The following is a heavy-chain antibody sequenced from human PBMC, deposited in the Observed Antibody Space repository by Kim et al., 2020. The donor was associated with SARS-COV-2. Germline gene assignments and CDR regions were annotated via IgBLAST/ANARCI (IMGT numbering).Heavy chain of an antibody. D-gene: IGHD3-3*01. CDR2: INHSGST. J-gene: IGHJ6*02. CDR3: ARGRRLGITIFGVAPPPRGMDV. V-gene: IGHV4-34*01. Sequence: SETLSLTCAVYGGSFSGYYWSWIRQPPGKGLEWIGEINHSGSTNYNPSLKSRVTISVDTSKNQFSLKLSSVTAADTAVYYCARGRRLGITIFGVAPPPRGMDVWGQGTTVTVSS. CDR1: GGSFSGYY.